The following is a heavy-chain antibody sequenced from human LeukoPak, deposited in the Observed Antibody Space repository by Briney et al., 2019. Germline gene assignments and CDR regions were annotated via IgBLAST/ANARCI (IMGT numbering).Heavy chain of an antibody. CDR3: AKWSRTAVAGPLGYFDY. D-gene: IGHD6-19*01. V-gene: IGHV3-23*01. J-gene: IGHJ4*02. CDR1: GFTFNTYA. Sequence: GGSLRLSCAASGFTFNTYAMSWVRQAPGKGLEWVSGISGSGGTTYSADSVKGRFTISRDNSKNTLYVQMNSLRAEDTAVYYCAKWSRTAVAGPLGYFDYWGQGTLVIVSS. CDR2: ISGSGGTT.